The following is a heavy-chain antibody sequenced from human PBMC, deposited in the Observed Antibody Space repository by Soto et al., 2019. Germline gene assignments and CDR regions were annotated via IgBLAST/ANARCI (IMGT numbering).Heavy chain of an antibody. CDR2: ISYDGSTK. CDR3: ASRNMVGDFDH. D-gene: IGHD2-15*01. V-gene: IGHV3-30-3*01. Sequence: QVQLVESGGGVVQPGRSLRLSCAASGFTFSSYAMHWVRQAPGKGLEWVAIISYDGSTKDYSDSVKGRFTISRDNSKNTHYLQMNRLRPEDTAVYYCASRNMVGDFDHWGQGTLVTVSS. CDR1: GFTFSSYA. J-gene: IGHJ4*02.